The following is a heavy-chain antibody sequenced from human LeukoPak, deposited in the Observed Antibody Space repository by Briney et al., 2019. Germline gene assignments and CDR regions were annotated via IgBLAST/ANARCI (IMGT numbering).Heavy chain of an antibody. J-gene: IGHJ3*02. CDR1: GYSISRGYY. CDR2: FFHSGST. D-gene: IGHD1-26*01. V-gene: IGHV4-38-2*01. Sequence: KPSETLSLTCAVSGYSISRGYYWGWIRQPPGKGLEWIGSFFHSGSTYYNPSLKSRVTISVDTSKNQFSLNLRSVTAADTALDYCARWDSGEVFHDAFDIWGQGTRVTVSS. CDR3: ARWDSGEVFHDAFDI.